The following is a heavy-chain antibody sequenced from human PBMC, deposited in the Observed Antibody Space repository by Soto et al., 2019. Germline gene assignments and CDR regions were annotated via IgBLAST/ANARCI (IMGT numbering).Heavy chain of an antibody. CDR3: VKLRVYRGSPHYFDY. CDR2: ISGSGGST. CDR1: GFTFSSYA. J-gene: IGHJ4*03. Sequence: GGSLRLSCAASGFTFSSYAMTWVRQAPGKGLEWVSGISGSGGSTFYADSVKGRFTISRDNSKNTLYLQMNSLRAEDTAVYYCVKLRVYRGSPHYFDYWGQGTTVTVSS. V-gene: IGHV3-23*01. D-gene: IGHD5-12*01.